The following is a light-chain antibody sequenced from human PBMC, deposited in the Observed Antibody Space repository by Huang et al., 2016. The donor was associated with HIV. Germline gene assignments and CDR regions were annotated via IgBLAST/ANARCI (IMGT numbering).Light chain of an antibody. CDR3: QQYDYWPPVT. Sequence: IVMTQSPVTLSVSPGESAALSCRAGQSIKSNLAWYQQKPGQAPRLLSYCASTRATGVPARFSGSGSGTEVTLTSNNLQSDDVAGYYCQQYDYWPPVTFGQGTKV. J-gene: IGKJ1*01. V-gene: IGKV3-15*01. CDR1: QSIKSN. CDR2: CAS.